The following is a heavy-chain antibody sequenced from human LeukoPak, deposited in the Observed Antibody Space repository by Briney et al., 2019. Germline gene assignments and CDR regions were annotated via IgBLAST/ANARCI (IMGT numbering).Heavy chain of an antibody. CDR1: GFTFSYYA. Sequence: GGSLRLSCAASGFTFSYYAMSWVRQAPGKGLEWVSAISANGGGTYYADSVKGRFTISRDNSKNTLYLQMNSLRAGDTAVYYCAKGSSPFDYWGQGTLVTVSS. CDR3: AKGSSPFDY. J-gene: IGHJ4*02. D-gene: IGHD1-26*01. CDR2: ISANGGGT. V-gene: IGHV3-23*01.